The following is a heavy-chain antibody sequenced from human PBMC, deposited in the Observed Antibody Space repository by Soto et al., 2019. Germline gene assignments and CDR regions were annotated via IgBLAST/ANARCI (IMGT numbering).Heavy chain of an antibody. J-gene: IGHJ3*01. V-gene: IGHV3-7*05. CDR1: GFTFSNDW. CDR3: ARDATYRDSCFYYDVFDV. CDR2: INRDGGEE. Sequence: DVQLMESGGGLVKPGGSLRLSCAASGFTFSNDWMTWVRQARGKGLEWVANINRDGGEEHYVDPVKGRVSVSRDNAKESLYLKMNSLKIEDTAVYYCARDATYRDSCFYYDVFDVWGQGSMVTVSS. D-gene: IGHD3-16*02.